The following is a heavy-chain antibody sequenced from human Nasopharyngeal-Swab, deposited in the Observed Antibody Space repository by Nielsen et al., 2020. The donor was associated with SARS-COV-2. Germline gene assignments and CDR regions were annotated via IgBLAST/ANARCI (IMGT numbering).Heavy chain of an antibody. V-gene: IGHV3-48*03. CDR3: ARGRARIVGATDFDY. D-gene: IGHD1-26*01. J-gene: IGHJ4*02. Sequence: GGSLRLSCAASGFTFSSYEMNWVRQAPGKGLEWVSYISSSGSTIYYGDSVKGRFTISSDNAKKSLYLQMNSLRAEDTAVYYCARGRARIVGATDFDYWGQGTLVTVSS. CDR2: ISSSGSTI. CDR1: GFTFSSYE.